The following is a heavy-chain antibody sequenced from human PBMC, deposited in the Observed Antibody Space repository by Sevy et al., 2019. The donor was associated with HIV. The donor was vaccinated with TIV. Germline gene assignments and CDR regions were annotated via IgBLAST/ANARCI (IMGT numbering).Heavy chain of an antibody. V-gene: IGHV3-30-3*01. J-gene: IGHJ4*02. D-gene: IGHD6-13*01. Sequence: GGCLRLSCAASGFTFSSYAMHWVRQAPGKGLEWVAVISYDGSNKYYADSVKGRFTISRDNSKNTLYLQMNSLRVEDTALYYCARVTIAAAGPDDYWGQGTLVTVSS. CDR2: ISYDGSNK. CDR3: ARVTIAAAGPDDY. CDR1: GFTFSSYA.